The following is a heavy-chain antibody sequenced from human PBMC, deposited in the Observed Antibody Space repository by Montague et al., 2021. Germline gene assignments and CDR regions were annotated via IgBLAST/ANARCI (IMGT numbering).Heavy chain of an antibody. V-gene: IGHV3-9*01. CDR2: ISGNRTNI. CDR1: GFIFSSYV. D-gene: IGHD3-3*01. Sequence: SLRLSCAASGFIFSSYVMNWVRQAPGKGLNWVSRISGNRTNIDYAASVKGRFTISRDNAKNSLSLQMTNLRAEDTAVYYCVKDTRDYYPDFWGQGILVTVSS. CDR3: VKDTRDYYPDF. J-gene: IGHJ4*02.